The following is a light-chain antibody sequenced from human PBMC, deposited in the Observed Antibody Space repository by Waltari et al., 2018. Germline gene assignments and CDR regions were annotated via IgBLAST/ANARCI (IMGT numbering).Light chain of an antibody. CDR2: GST. CDR3: QSYDTSLTVV. J-gene: IGLJ3*02. V-gene: IGLV1-40*01. CDR1: GSNIGAGYD. Sequence: QSVLTQPPSVSGAPGQTVTISCTGSGSNIGAGYDVHRYQQVPRAAPKLLIYGSTSRPLGVPDRFFGSTSGTSASLAITGLQAEDEAVYYCQSYDTSLTVVFGGGTKLTVL.